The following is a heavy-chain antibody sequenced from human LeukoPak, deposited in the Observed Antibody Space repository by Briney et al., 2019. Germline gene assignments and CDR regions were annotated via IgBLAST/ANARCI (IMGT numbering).Heavy chain of an antibody. J-gene: IGHJ4*02. Sequence: SETLSLTCTVSGVSISSSNSYWGWIRQPRGKGLEWIGSIYYSGNTYYNASLKSQVSISIDTSKNQFSLRLTSVTAADTAVYYCARQTGSGLFILPGGQGTLVTVSS. D-gene: IGHD3/OR15-3a*01. CDR1: GVSISSSNSY. CDR2: IYYSGNT. V-gene: IGHV4-39*01. CDR3: ARQTGSGLFILP.